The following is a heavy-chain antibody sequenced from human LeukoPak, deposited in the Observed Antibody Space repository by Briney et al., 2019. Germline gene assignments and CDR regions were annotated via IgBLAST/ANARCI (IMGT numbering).Heavy chain of an antibody. Sequence: PGGSLRLSCAASQFPFSSYWMHWVRQAPGKGLVWVSFITSDGSSTSYADYVKGRFTISRDNAKNMLYLQMNSLRAEDTAVYYCARDGSLPDYWGQGTLVTVSS. CDR2: ITSDGSST. V-gene: IGHV3-74*01. D-gene: IGHD5-12*01. J-gene: IGHJ4*02. CDR1: QFPFSSYW. CDR3: ARDGSLPDY.